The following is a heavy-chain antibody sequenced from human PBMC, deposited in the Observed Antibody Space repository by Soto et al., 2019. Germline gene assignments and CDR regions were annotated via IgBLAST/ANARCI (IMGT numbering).Heavy chain of an antibody. J-gene: IGHJ5*02. V-gene: IGHV4-30-4*01. CDR1: GGSISSGDYY. Sequence: SETLSLTCTVSGGSISSGDYYWSWIRQPPGKGLEWIGYIYYSGSTYYNPSLKSRVTISVDTSKNQFSLKLSSVTAADTAVYYGARGEYSSSSWWLDPWGQGTLVTVSS. CDR2: IYYSGST. CDR3: ARGEYSSSSWWLDP. D-gene: IGHD6-6*01.